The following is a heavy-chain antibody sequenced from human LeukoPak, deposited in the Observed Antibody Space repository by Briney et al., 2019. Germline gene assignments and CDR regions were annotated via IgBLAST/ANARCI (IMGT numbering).Heavy chain of an antibody. CDR1: GFTVSSNY. J-gene: IGHJ4*02. CDR3: ARDRDSSGWDIDY. V-gene: IGHV3-53*01. CDR2: IYGGGST. Sequence: RAGGSLRLSCAASGFTVSSNYMSWVRQAPGKGLEWVSVIYGGGSTYYADSVKGRFTISRDTSKNTLYLQMNSLRAEDTAVYYCARDRDSSGWDIDYWGQGTLVTVSS. D-gene: IGHD6-19*01.